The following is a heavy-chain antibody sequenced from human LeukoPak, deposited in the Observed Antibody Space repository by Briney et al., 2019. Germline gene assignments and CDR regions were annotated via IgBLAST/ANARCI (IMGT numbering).Heavy chain of an antibody. J-gene: IGHJ4*02. CDR2: IWYDGSNK. V-gene: IGHV3-33*01. CDR3: ARDRTNYGDYGVFDY. Sequence: GGSLRLSCAASGFTFSSYGMHWVRQAPGKGLEWVAVIWYDGSNKYYADSVKGRFTISRDNSKNMLYLQMNSLRAEDTAVYYCARDRTNYGDYGVFDYWGQGTLVTVSS. D-gene: IGHD4-17*01. CDR1: GFTFSSYG.